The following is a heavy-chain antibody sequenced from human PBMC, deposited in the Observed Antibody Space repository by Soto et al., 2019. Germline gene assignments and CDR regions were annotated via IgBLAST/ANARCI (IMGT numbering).Heavy chain of an antibody. CDR3: ARDRSAGNYFYYGMDV. Sequence: ESGGGVVQPGRSLRLSCAASGLNFNRNGMHWVRQAPGKGLEWVAVIWYDGSKESYSDSVKGRFTISRDNSKNMLYLQMNSVRVEDTAVYFCARDRSAGNYFYYGMDVWGQGTTVTVSS. CDR2: IWYDGSKE. D-gene: IGHD1-1*01. CDR1: GLNFNRNG. J-gene: IGHJ6*02. V-gene: IGHV3-33*01.